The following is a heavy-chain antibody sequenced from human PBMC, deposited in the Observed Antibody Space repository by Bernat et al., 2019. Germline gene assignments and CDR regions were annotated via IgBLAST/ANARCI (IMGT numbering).Heavy chain of an antibody. V-gene: IGHV3-30*18. CDR3: AKDRDAFDI. Sequence: LRLSCAASGFTFSSYGMHWVRQAPGKGLEWVAVISYDGSNKYYADSVKGQFTISRDNSKNTLYLQMNSLRAEDTAVYYCAKDRDAFDIWGQGTMV. CDR2: ISYDGSNK. J-gene: IGHJ3*02. CDR1: GFTFSSYG.